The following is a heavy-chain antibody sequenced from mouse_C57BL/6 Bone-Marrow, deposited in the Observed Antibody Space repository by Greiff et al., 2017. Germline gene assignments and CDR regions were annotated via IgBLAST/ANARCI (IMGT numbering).Heavy chain of an antibody. J-gene: IGHJ1*03. CDR1: GYTFTSSW. V-gene: IGHV1-69*01. Sequence: QVQLKQPGAELVMPGASVKLSCKASGYTFTSSWMHWVKQRPGQGLEWIGEIAPSVSYTNSNQKFKGKSPLPVAKSSSPAYIQLSRLTSEDSAVYCCARWGHGNYWYFDVWGTGTTVTVSS. CDR2: IAPSVSYT. D-gene: IGHD2-1*01. CDR3: ARWGHGNYWYFDV.